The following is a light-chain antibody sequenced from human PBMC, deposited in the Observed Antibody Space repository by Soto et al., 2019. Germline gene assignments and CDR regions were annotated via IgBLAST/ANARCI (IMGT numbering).Light chain of an antibody. CDR1: SSDIGGYNF. Sequence: QSALTQPASVSGSPGQSITISCTGTSSDIGGYNFVSWYQHHPGRGPKLMIYEVSNRPSGVSNRFSGSKSGDTASLTISGLQAEDEADYYCTSYRTTTTLLYVFGTGTKLTVL. J-gene: IGLJ1*01. CDR3: TSYRTTTTLLYV. CDR2: EVS. V-gene: IGLV2-14*01.